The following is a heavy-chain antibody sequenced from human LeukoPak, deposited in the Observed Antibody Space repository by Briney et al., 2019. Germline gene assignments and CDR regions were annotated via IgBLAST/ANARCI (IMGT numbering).Heavy chain of an antibody. Sequence: GGSLRLSCAASGLTLAEYTMHWVRQAPGEGLEWVSLMKGRFTISRDNSKNSLYLQMNSLRTEDTALYYCVKDLVAASESVGGWYPMDYWGQGTLVTVSS. CDR1: GLTLAEYT. J-gene: IGHJ4*02. CDR3: VKDLVAASESVGGWYPMDY. D-gene: IGHD6-19*01. V-gene: IGHV3-43*01.